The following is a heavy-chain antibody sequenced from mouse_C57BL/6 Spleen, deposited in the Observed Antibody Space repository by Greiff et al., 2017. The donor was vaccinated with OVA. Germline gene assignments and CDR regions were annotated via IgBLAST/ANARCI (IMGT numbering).Heavy chain of an antibody. D-gene: IGHD4-1*01. CDR1: GYAFTNYL. CDR2: INPGSGGT. J-gene: IGHJ1*03. V-gene: IGHV1-54*01. CDR3: ARGNWDYWYFDV. Sequence: QVQLQQSGAELVRPGTSVKVSCKASGYAFTNYLIEWVKQRPGQGLVWIGVINPGSGGTNYNEKFKGKATLTADKSSSTAYMQLSSLTSEDSAVYFCARGNWDYWYFDVWGTGTTVTVSS.